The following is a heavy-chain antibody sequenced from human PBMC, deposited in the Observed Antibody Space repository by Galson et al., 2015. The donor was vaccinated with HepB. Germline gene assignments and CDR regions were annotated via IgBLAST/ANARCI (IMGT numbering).Heavy chain of an antibody. CDR1: GYSFTHYG. Sequence: SVKVSCKASGYSFTHYGIIWVRQAPGQGLEWVGWISAYNGNTNYAQNFQGRVTMTTDKFATTAYMELRSLRANDTAVFYCARGRGVVPAAIHYFYMDVWGQGTTVTVSS. CDR3: ARGRGVVPAAIHYFYMDV. CDR2: ISAYNGNT. D-gene: IGHD2-2*01. J-gene: IGHJ6*02. V-gene: IGHV1-18*01.